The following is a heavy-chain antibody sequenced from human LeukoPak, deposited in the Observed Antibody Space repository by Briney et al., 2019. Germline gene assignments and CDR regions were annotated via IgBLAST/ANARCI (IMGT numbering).Heavy chain of an antibody. D-gene: IGHD2-8*01. Sequence: QASETLSLTCAVSGGSLTNYYWTWIRQPPGKGLEWIGEINHNGGTNYSPSLKSRLTISVDTSKKQFSLKLNSVTAADTAVYYCARGTVLKLMVYASFDYWGQGTLVTVSS. V-gene: IGHV4-34*01. CDR2: INHNGGT. CDR1: GGSLTNYY. CDR3: ARGTVLKLMVYASFDY. J-gene: IGHJ4*02.